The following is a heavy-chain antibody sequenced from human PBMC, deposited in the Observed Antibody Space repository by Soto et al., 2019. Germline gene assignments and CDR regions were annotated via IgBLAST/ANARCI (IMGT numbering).Heavy chain of an antibody. V-gene: IGHV3-49*04. CDR3: TRAFKRIQLWLDY. D-gene: IGHD5-18*01. CDR2: IRSKAYGGTT. J-gene: IGHJ4*02. CDR1: GFTFGDYA. Sequence: GGSLRLSCTASGFTFGDYAMSWVRQAPGKGLEWVGFIRSKAYGGTTEYAASVKGRFTISRGDSKSIAYLQMNSLKTEDTAVYYCTRAFKRIQLWLDYWGQGTLVTVSS.